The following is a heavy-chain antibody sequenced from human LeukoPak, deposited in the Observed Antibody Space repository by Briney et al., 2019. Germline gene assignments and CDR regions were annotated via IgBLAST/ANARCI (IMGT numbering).Heavy chain of an antibody. CDR2: VYYNGRT. D-gene: IGHD3-3*01. Sequence: PSETLSLTCTVSGDSISRHYWTWLRQSPGKGLEWMGYVYYNGRTIYSPSLKSRVSISVDTSKKQFSLKLTSVTAADTAIYYCAGDEIGSYSDAFDVWGQGTRVTVSS. J-gene: IGHJ3*01. V-gene: IGHV4-59*11. CDR3: AGDEIGSYSDAFDV. CDR1: GDSISRHY.